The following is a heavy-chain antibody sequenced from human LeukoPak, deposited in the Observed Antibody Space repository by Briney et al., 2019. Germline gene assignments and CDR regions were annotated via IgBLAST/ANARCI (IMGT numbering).Heavy chain of an antibody. D-gene: IGHD3-3*01. CDR1: GFDFTAYG. J-gene: IGHJ4*02. CDR3: ARHFCSAWFGF. Sequence: GESLRISCKCSGFDFTAYGIAWVRQMPGKGLEWMGNIYPGGSNGRYSPSFQGQVTMSADKSITTVYLQWSSLKASDTAMYYCARHFCSAWFGFWGQGSLVTVSS. CDR2: IYPGGSNG. V-gene: IGHV5-51*01.